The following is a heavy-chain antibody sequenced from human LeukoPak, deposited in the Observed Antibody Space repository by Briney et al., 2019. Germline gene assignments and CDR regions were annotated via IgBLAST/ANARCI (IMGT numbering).Heavy chain of an antibody. CDR3: AHRRDSPGYFDY. J-gene: IGHJ4*02. V-gene: IGHV2-5*02. CDR1: GFSLSTSGVA. D-gene: IGHD2-21*02. CDR2: IYWDDDK. Sequence: SGPTLVKPTQTLTLTCTFSGFSLSTSGVAVGWIRLPPGKALEWLALIYWDDDKRYSPSLKSRLTITKDTSKNQVVLTMTNMDPVDTATYYCAHRRDSPGYFDYWGQGALVTVSS.